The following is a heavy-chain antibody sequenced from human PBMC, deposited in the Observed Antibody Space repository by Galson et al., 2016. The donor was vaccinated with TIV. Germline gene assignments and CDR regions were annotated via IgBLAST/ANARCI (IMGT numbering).Heavy chain of an antibody. V-gene: IGHV3-23*01. D-gene: IGHD3-10*01. CDR2: ISNTGADT. CDR3: AKGSTWFGGSLSH. J-gene: IGHJ4*02. CDR1: GLVSSSLA. Sequence: SLRLSCAASGLVSSSLAMNWVRQAPGKGLEWVSTISNTGADTFHADSVKGRFPISRDNSKNMLYLHMTSLRADDTVVHYCAKGSTWFGGSLSHWGQGTPVTVSS.